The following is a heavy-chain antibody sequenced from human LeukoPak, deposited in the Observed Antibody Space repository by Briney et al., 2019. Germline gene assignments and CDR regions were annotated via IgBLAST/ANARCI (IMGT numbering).Heavy chain of an antibody. D-gene: IGHD3-10*01. CDR1: GFTFSSYS. J-gene: IGHJ4*02. Sequence: GGSLRLPCAASGFTFSSYSMNWVRQAPGKGLEWVSSISSSSSYIYYADSVKGRFTISRDNAKNSLYLQMNSLRAEDTAVYYCARDRAITMVRGVIIKPPLDYWGQGTLVTVSS. CDR3: ARDRAITMVRGVIIKPPLDY. CDR2: ISSSSSYI. V-gene: IGHV3-21*01.